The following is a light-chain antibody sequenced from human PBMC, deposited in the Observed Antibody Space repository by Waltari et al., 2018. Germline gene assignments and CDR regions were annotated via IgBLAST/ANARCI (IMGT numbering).Light chain of an antibody. V-gene: IGKV3-11*01. J-gene: IGKJ2*02. CDR1: QNIDLE. Sequence: IVLTQSPAILSVSPGQRATLSCRASQNIDLELGWYQHNPGQSPRLLIYNASDRAAGVPARFSGSGSGTDFTLTISSLEPEDLAVYYCLQRYSWPRTFGQGTKLEI. CDR2: NAS. CDR3: LQRYSWPRT.